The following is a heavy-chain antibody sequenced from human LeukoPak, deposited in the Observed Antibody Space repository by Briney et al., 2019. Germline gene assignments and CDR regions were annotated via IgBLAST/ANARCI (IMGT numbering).Heavy chain of an antibody. Sequence: ASVKVSCKASGYTLTGYYMHWVRKAPGQGLEWMGWMNPNSGGTKYAQKFQGRVTMTRDTSISTAYMELSRLRSDDTAMYYCARDKLGLGELSLYDQWGQGTLVTVFS. J-gene: IGHJ5*02. CDR1: GYTLTGYY. D-gene: IGHD3-16*02. CDR2: MNPNSGGT. V-gene: IGHV1-2*02. CDR3: ARDKLGLGELSLYDQ.